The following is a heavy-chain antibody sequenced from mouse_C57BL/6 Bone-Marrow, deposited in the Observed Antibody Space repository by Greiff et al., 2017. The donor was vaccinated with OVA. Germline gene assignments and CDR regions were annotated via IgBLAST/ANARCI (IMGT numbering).Heavy chain of an antibody. J-gene: IGHJ1*03. D-gene: IGHD2-10*01. Sequence: VKLMESGAELARPGASVKLSCKASGYTFTSYGISWVKQRTGQGLEWIGEIYPRSGNTYYNEKFKGKATLTADKSSSTAYMELRSLTSEDSAVYFCAHLLWYFDVWGTGTTVTVSS. CDR1: GYTFTSYG. CDR3: AHLLWYFDV. V-gene: IGHV1-81*01. CDR2: IYPRSGNT.